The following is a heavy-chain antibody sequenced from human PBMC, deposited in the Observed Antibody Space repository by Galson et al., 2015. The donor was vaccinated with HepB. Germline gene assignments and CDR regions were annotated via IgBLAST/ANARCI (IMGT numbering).Heavy chain of an antibody. CDR3: VSANIMGSSPWGYYFDY. CDR2: MNQDGNEK. Sequence: SLRLSCAASRFTFNNYWMTCVRQAPGQGLEWVANMNQDGNEKDYVDSVKGRFTISRDNAKNSLYLQMDSLRAEDTAVYYCVSANIMGSSPWGYYFDYWGQGTLVSVSA. D-gene: IGHD1-26*01. J-gene: IGHJ4*02. CDR1: RFTFNNYW. V-gene: IGHV3-7*01.